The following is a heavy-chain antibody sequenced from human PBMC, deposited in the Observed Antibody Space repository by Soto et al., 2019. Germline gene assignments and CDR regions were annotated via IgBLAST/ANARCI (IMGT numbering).Heavy chain of an antibody. V-gene: IGHV4-34*01. J-gene: IGHJ6*02. CDR3: ARGRSYYYGSGTLRGADYYYGMDV. Sequence: SETLSLTCAVYGGSFSGYYWSWIRQPPGKGLEWIGEINHSGSTNYNPSLKSRVTISVDTSKNQFSLKLSSVTAADTAVYYCARGRSYYYGSGTLRGADYYYGMDVWGQGTTVTVSS. CDR2: INHSGST. CDR1: GGSFSGYY. D-gene: IGHD3-10*01.